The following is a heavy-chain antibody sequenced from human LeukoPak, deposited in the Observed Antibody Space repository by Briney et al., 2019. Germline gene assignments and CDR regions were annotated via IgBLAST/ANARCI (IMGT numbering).Heavy chain of an antibody. J-gene: IGHJ6*03. CDR2: IYTSGST. V-gene: IGHV4-4*09. D-gene: IGHD4-17*01. CDR1: GGSISSYY. CDR3: ARVRYYYYMDD. Sequence: SETLSLTCSVSGGSISSYYWSWIRQPPGKGLEWIGYIYTSGSTNYNPSLKSRVTISVDTSMNQFSLKLSSVTAADTAVYYCARVRYYYYMDDWGKGTTVTVSS.